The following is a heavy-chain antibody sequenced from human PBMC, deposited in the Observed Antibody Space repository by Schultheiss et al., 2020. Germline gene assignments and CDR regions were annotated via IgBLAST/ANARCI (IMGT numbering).Heavy chain of an antibody. CDR1: GGSISSSSYY. D-gene: IGHD2-8*01. CDR3: ARSTTLMVYASCDY. CDR2: IYYSGST. V-gene: IGHV4-39*07. J-gene: IGHJ4*02. Sequence: SETLSLTCTVSGGSISSSSYYWSWIRQPPGKGLEWIGSIYYSGSTNYNPSLKSRVTISVDTSKNQFSLKLSSVTAADTAVYYCARSTTLMVYASCDYWGPGHLGTVAS.